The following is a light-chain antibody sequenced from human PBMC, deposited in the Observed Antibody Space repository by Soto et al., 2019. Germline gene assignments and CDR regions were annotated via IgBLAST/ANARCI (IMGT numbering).Light chain of an antibody. CDR2: DAS. V-gene: IGKV3-20*01. J-gene: IGKJ2*01. CDR1: QSISINS. CDR3: QMYGSSPYT. Sequence: IVLTQSPGTLSLSPGERATLSCRASQSISINSLACYQQEPGEPPSLLISDASTRATGIPDRFSGSGSGTEFTLTIIRLETEDFAVYLCQMYGSSPYTFGQGTNVEIK.